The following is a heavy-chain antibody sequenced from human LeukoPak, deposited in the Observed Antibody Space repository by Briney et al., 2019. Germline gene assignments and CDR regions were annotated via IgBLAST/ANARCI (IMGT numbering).Heavy chain of an antibody. Sequence: SETLSLTCTVSGGSISSGGYYWSWIHQHPGKGLEWIGYIYYSGSTYYNPSLKSRVTISVDTSKNQFSLKLSSVTAADTAVYYCARDKQRFSGTRADDAFDIWGQGTMVTVSS. V-gene: IGHV4-31*03. D-gene: IGHD1-7*01. J-gene: IGHJ3*02. CDR1: GGSISSGGYY. CDR2: IYYSGST. CDR3: ARDKQRFSGTRADDAFDI.